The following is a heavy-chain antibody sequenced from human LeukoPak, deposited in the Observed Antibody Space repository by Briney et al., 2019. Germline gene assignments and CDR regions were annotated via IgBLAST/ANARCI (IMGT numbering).Heavy chain of an antibody. J-gene: IGHJ4*02. D-gene: IGHD3-3*01. CDR3: AKVYYDFWSGYEDY. CDR1: GFTFSSYA. CDR2: ISGSGGST. Sequence: PGGSLRLSCAASGFTFSSYAMSWVRQAPGKGLGWVSAISGSGGSTYYADSVKGRFTISRDNSKNTLYLQMNSLRAEDTAVYYCAKVYYDFWSGYEDYWGQGTLVTVSS. V-gene: IGHV3-23*01.